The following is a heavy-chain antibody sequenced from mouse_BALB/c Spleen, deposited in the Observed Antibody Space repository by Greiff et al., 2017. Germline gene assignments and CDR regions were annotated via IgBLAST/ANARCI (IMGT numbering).Heavy chain of an antibody. CDR1: GFTFSNYC. Sequence: EVKLVESGGGLVQPGGSLKLSCAASGFTFSNYCMTWVRQSPEKGLEWVAEIRWKTNTYATHYAESVIGSFTISSDDSKSSVYLQMKNLRAEDTGIDYCTRSYGYDETWFAYWGQGTLVTVSA. CDR2: IRWKTNTYAT. D-gene: IGHD2-2*01. V-gene: IGHV6-6*02. CDR3: TRSYGYDETWFAY. J-gene: IGHJ3*01.